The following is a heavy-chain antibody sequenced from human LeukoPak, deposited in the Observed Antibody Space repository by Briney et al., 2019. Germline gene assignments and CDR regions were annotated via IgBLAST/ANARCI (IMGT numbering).Heavy chain of an antibody. Sequence: SETLSLTCTVSGGSISSYYWSWIRQPAGKGLEWIGYIYYSGSTNYNPSLKSRVTISVDTSKNQFSLKLSSVTAADTAVYYCARDRGYSGYEIGYWGQGTLVTVSS. CDR2: IYYSGST. CDR1: GGSISSYY. D-gene: IGHD5-12*01. V-gene: IGHV4-59*01. J-gene: IGHJ4*02. CDR3: ARDRGYSGYEIGY.